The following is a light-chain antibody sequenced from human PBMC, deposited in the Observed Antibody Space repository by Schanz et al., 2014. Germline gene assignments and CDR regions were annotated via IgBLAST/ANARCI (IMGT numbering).Light chain of an antibody. V-gene: IGKV3-15*01. Sequence: EVVMTQSPATLSVSPGESATLSCRASQAISVNLAWYQQKPGQAPRLLISGASTGAAGIPGRFRGSGSGTEFTLTITSLQSEDFAVYYCQQYNSWPLTFGGGTKVEIK. CDR1: QAISVN. CDR2: GAS. CDR3: QQYNSWPLT. J-gene: IGKJ4*01.